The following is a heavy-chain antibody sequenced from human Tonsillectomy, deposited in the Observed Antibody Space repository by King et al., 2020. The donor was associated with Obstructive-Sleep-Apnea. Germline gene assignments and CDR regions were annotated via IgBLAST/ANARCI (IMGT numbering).Heavy chain of an antibody. CDR2: IYTTGST. CDR1: GGSIINYY. V-gene: IGHV4-4*07. D-gene: IGHD4-23*01. J-gene: IGHJ3*02. Sequence: VQLQESGPGLVKPSETLSLTCTVSGGSIINYYWSWIRQPAGKRLEWIGRIYTTGSTNYNPSLKSRVTMSVDTSKNQFSLKVRSVSAADTAVYYCAREMTTVAGDAFDICGQGTMVTVSS. CDR3: AREMTTVAGDAFDI.